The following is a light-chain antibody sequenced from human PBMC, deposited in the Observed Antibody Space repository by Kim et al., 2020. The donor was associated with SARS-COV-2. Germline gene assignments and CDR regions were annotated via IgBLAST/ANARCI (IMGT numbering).Light chain of an antibody. CDR3: QQYGSSPLT. CDR2: GAS. J-gene: IGKJ4*01. Sequence: SPGERATLSCRASQSVSSGYLAWYQQKRGQAPRLIIDGASSSARGIPDRFSGSGSGTDFTLTISRLEPEDFAVFYCQQYGSSPLTFGGGTKVDIK. CDR1: QSVSSGY. V-gene: IGKV3-20*01.